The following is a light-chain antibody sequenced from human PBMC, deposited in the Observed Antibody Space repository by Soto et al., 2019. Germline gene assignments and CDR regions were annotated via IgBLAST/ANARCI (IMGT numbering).Light chain of an antibody. CDR1: SSDVGGYNY. CDR3: SSYTSSSTLVV. J-gene: IGLJ2*01. Sequence: QSALTQPASVSGSPGQSITISCTGTSSDVGGYNYVSWYQRHPGKAPKLMIYEVSNRPSGVSNRFSGSKSDNTASLTISGLQAEDEADYYCSSYTSSSTLVVFGGGTKLTVL. CDR2: EVS. V-gene: IGLV2-14*01.